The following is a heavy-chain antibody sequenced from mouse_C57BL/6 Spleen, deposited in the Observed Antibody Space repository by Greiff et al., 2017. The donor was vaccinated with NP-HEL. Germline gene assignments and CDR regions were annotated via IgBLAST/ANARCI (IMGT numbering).Heavy chain of an antibody. D-gene: IGHD2-2*01. V-gene: IGHV14-3*01. J-gene: IGHJ2*01. CDR2: IDPANGNT. CDR3: APFSTMVTTPDFDY. Sequence: VQLQQSVAELVRPGASVKLSCTASGFNIKNTYMHWVKQRPEQGLEWIGRIDPANGNTKYAPKFPGMATITADPSSHTAYLQLSSLTSEDTAIYYCAPFSTMVTTPDFDYWGHATTLTVSS. CDR1: GFNIKNTY.